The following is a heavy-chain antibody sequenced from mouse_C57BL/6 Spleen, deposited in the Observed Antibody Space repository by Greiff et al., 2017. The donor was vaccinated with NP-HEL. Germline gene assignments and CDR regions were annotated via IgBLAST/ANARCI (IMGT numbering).Heavy chain of an antibody. J-gene: IGHJ2*01. Sequence: DVQLQESGPVLVKPGASVKMSCKASGYTFTDYYMNWVKQSHGKSLEWIGVINPYNGGTSYNQKFKGKATLTVDKSSSTAYMELNSLTSEDSAVYYCATGTPFDYWGQGTTLTVSS. D-gene: IGHD4-1*01. CDR2: INPYNGGT. CDR3: ATGTPFDY. V-gene: IGHV1-19*01. CDR1: GYTFTDYY.